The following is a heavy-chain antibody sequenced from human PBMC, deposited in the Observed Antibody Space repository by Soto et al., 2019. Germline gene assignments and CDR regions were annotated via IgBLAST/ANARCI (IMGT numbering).Heavy chain of an antibody. J-gene: IGHJ6*02. Sequence: GGSLGLSCAASGVTFSSYGMHWVRKAPGKGLEWVAVIWYDGSNKYYADSVKGRFTISRDNSKITLYLQMNSLRAEDTAVYYCARDRGGDYGDPSYHYYGIDVWGQGTTVTVSS. CDR2: IWYDGSNK. V-gene: IGHV3-33*01. CDR1: GVTFSSYG. CDR3: ARDRGGDYGDPSYHYYGIDV. D-gene: IGHD4-17*01.